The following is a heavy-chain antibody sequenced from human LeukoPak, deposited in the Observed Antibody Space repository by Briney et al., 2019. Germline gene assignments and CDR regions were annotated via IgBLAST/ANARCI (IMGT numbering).Heavy chain of an antibody. CDR3: ARDVGWLQLGGDAFDI. D-gene: IGHD5-24*01. CDR1: GYTFTSYA. J-gene: IGHJ3*02. Sequence: ASVKVSCKASGYTFTSYAMNWVRQAPGQRLEWMGWINTNTGTPMYAQGFAGRFVFSLDTPVSTAYLQISSLKAEDTAVYYCARDVGWLQLGGDAFDIWGQGTMVTVSS. CDR2: INTNTGTP. V-gene: IGHV7-4-1*02.